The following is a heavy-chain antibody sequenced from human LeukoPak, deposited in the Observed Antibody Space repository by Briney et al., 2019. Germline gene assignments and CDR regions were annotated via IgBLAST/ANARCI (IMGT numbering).Heavy chain of an antibody. CDR1: GESFSGYY. J-gene: IGHJ4*02. D-gene: IGHD1-1*01. CDR3: ARRGSTGTTTVDY. CDR2: INHSGST. Sequence: PSETLSLTCAVYGESFSGYYWTWIRQPPGKGLEWIGQINHSGSTNYNPSLKSRVTISVATSKNQFSLNLNSVTAADTAVHYCARRGSTGTTTVDYWGQGTLVTVSS. V-gene: IGHV4-34*01.